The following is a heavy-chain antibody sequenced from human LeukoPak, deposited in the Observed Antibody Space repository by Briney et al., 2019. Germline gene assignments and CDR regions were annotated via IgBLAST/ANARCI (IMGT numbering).Heavy chain of an antibody. V-gene: IGHV3-33*01. J-gene: IGHJ6*04. Sequence: GRSLRLSCAASGFTFGSYGMHWVRQAPGKGLEWVAVIWYDGSNKYYADSVKGRFTISRDNSKNTLYLQMNSLRAEDTVVYYCARDTIGMDVWGKGTTVTVSS. CDR3: ARDTIGMDV. CDR2: IWYDGSNK. CDR1: GFTFGSYG. D-gene: IGHD5-24*01.